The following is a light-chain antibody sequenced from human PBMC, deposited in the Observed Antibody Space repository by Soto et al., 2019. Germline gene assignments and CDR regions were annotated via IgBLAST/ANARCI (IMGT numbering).Light chain of an antibody. J-gene: IGKJ1*01. V-gene: IGKV3-15*01. CDR1: QRISTN. Sequence: DIEMTQSPPILSVSPGEGATLSCRASQRISTNLAWYQHIPGQAPRLLIVSSSRRPTDVPARFSGSGSGTDFTLNIRSLQSEESEFYYCQQYNNLPPTFGQGTKVDI. CDR2: SSS. CDR3: QQYNNLPPT.